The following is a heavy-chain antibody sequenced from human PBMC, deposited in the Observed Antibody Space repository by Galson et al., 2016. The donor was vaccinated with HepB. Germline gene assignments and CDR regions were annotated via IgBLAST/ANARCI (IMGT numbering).Heavy chain of an antibody. CDR1: GFSFSSYG. Sequence: SLRLSCAASGFSFSSYGMHWVRQAPGKGLDWVSGISAGGGTTYYAESVKGRFTISRDNSKNTLYLQMNSLRTEDTAVYYCARDDYSGGRGSPDYWGQGTLVTVSS. J-gene: IGHJ4*02. D-gene: IGHD4/OR15-4a*01. V-gene: IGHV3-23*01. CDR2: ISAGGGTT. CDR3: ARDDYSGGRGSPDY.